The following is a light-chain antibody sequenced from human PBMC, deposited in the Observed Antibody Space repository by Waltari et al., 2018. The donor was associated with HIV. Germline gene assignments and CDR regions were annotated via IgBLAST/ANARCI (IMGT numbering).Light chain of an antibody. CDR2: NNT. CDR1: ASPKPY. J-gene: IGLJ1*01. V-gene: IGLV3-25*03. CDR3: LSADSSGTYV. Sequence: SSELTQPPSVSVSPGQTARITCSGDASPKPYTHLFQQKPGQAPPVVIHNNTERPSGILVRFSAARSGTTVTLTISGVQTDDEADYYCLSADSSGTYVFGPGTTVTVL.